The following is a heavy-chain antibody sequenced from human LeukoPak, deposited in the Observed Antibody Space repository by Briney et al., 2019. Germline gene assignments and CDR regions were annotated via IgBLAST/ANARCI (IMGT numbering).Heavy chain of an antibody. CDR2: INPSGGST. CDR1: GYTFTSYY. V-gene: IGHV1-46*01. D-gene: IGHD2-15*01. Sequence: GASVKVSCKASGYTFTSYYMHWVRQAPGQGLEWMGIINPSGGSTSYAQKFQGRVTMTRDTSTSTVYMELSSLRSEDTAVYYCARDGRPDPDPYYYYYYGMDVWGQGTTVTVSS. CDR3: ARDGRPDPDPYYYYYYGMDV. J-gene: IGHJ6*02.